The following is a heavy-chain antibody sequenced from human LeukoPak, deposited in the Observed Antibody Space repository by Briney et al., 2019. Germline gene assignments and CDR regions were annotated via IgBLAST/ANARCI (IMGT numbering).Heavy chain of an antibody. CDR3: AKPGGSGSLLTLPAFDI. V-gene: IGHV3-23*01. CDR1: GFTFSNYA. D-gene: IGHD1-26*01. CDR2: ISGNGAST. J-gene: IGHJ3*02. Sequence: PGGSLRLSCAASGFTFSNYALNWVRQAPGKGLEWVSAISGNGASTYYADSVKGRFTISRDNSKNTLYLQMNCLRAEDTAVYYCAKPGGSGSLLTLPAFDIWGRGTMVTVSS.